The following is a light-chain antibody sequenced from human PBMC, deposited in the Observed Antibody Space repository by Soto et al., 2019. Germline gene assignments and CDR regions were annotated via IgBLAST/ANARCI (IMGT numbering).Light chain of an antibody. V-gene: IGKV1-5*03. CDR1: QSISSW. CDR3: QPPPT. Sequence: DIQMTQSPSTLSASVGDRVTITCRASQSISSWLAWYQQKPGKAPKLLIYKASSLESGVPSRFSGSGSGTKLTLPISSRQPDDFATYYCQPPPTFGGGTRVDI. CDR2: KAS. J-gene: IGKJ4*01.